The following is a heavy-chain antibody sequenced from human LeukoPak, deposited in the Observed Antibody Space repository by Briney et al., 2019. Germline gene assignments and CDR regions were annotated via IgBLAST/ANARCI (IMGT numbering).Heavy chain of an antibody. CDR3: ARTGGYYEAFDI. Sequence: ASVKVSCKASGYTFTSYGISWVRQAPGQGLEWMGWISAYNGNTNYAQKLQGRVTITRDTSASTAYMELSSLRSEDTAVYYCARTGGYYEAFDIWGQGTMVTVSS. CDR2: ISAYNGNT. CDR1: GYTFTSYG. J-gene: IGHJ3*02. D-gene: IGHD3-22*01. V-gene: IGHV1-18*01.